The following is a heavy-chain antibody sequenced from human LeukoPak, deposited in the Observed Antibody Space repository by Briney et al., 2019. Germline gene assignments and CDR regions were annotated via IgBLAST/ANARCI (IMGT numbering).Heavy chain of an antibody. CDR2: IWYDGSNK. CDR3: ARDNALIVVNAFDI. Sequence: TGGSLRLSCAASGFTFRSYGMHWVRQAPGKGLEWVAVIWYDGSNKYYADSVKGRFTISRDNSKSTLYLQMNSLRAEDTAVYYCARDNALIVVNAFDIWGQGTMVTVSS. CDR1: GFTFRSYG. D-gene: IGHD3-22*01. J-gene: IGHJ3*02. V-gene: IGHV3-33*01.